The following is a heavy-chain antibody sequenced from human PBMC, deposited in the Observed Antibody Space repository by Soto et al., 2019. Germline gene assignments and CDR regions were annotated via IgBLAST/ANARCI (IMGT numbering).Heavy chain of an antibody. CDR1: GFTFSSYG. Sequence: QVQLVESGGGVVQPGRSLRLSCAASGFTFSSYGMHWVRQAPGKGLEWVAVISYDGSNKYYADSVKGRFTISRDNSKNTLYLQMNSLRAEDTAVYYCAKDARITMVRGVIQDPRPNYYYMDVWGKGTTVTVSS. V-gene: IGHV3-30*18. D-gene: IGHD3-10*01. CDR2: ISYDGSNK. J-gene: IGHJ6*03. CDR3: AKDARITMVRGVIQDPRPNYYYMDV.